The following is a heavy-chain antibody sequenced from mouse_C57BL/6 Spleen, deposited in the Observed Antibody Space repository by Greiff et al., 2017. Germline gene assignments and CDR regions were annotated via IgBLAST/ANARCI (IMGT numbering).Heavy chain of an antibody. V-gene: IGHV5-16*01. Sequence: EVQVVESEGGLVQPGSSMKLSCTASGFTFSDYYMAWVRQVPEKGLEWVANINYDGSSTYYLDSLKSRFIISRDNAKNILYLQMSSLKSEDTATYYCARGGDYYGTGAMDYWGQGTSVTVSS. CDR3: ARGGDYYGTGAMDY. J-gene: IGHJ4*01. D-gene: IGHD1-1*01. CDR2: INYDGSST. CDR1: GFTFSDYY.